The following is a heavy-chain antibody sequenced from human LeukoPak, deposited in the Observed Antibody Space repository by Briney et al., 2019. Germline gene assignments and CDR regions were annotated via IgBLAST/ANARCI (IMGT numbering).Heavy chain of an antibody. J-gene: IGHJ4*02. V-gene: IGHV3-48*01. CDR3: ARDYEYAFDN. CDR1: GFTFSDYS. CDR2: IGIDSGNT. Sequence: PGGSLRLSCAASGFTFSDYSMNWVRQAPGKGLEWISYIGIDSGNTNYADSVKGRFTISGDKAKNSLYLQMSSLRVEDTAVYYCARDYEYAFDNWGQGTLVTVSS. D-gene: IGHD5-12*01.